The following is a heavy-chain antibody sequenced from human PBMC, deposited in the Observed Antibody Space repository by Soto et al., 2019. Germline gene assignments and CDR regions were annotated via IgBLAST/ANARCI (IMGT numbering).Heavy chain of an antibody. Sequence: QVQLQESGPGLVKPSETLSLTCTVSGGSVSSGSYYWSWIRQPPGKGLEWIGYIYYSGSTNYNPSLKSRVTTSVDTSKNQFSLKLSSVTAADTAVYYCARDPSLYYDSSGYAFDIWGQGTMVTVSS. J-gene: IGHJ3*02. CDR3: ARDPSLYYDSSGYAFDI. CDR1: GGSVSSGSYY. CDR2: IYYSGST. V-gene: IGHV4-61*01. D-gene: IGHD3-22*01.